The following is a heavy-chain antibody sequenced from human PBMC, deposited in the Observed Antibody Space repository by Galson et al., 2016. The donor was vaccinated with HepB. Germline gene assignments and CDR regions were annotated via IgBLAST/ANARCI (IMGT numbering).Heavy chain of an antibody. CDR1: GASVNSSNW. Sequence: ETLSLTCAVSGASVNSSNWWTWVRQAPGTGLEWIGEIYHTGTSNNNPSLLSRFTMSIDSSRDHFSLNLNSVTAADTAVYYCARAAVVPGARMVFDPWGQGMLVTVSS. D-gene: IGHD2-2*01. CDR3: ARAAVVPGARMVFDP. J-gene: IGHJ5*02. CDR2: IYHTGTS. V-gene: IGHV4-4*02.